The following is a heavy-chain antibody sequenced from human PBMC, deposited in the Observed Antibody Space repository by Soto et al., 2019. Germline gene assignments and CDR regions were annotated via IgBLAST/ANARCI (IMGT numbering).Heavy chain of an antibody. J-gene: IGHJ4*02. CDR1: GYTFSGFY. CDR3: ASAAVTGTAGLDF. CDR2: INPNSGGT. V-gene: IGHV1-2*02. D-gene: IGHD6-19*01. Sequence: ASVKVSCKASGYTFSGFYMHWVRQAPGQGLEWMGWINPNSGGTKSAEKFRGRVTMTRDTSISTAYMELSRLTSDDTAVYYCASAAVTGTAGLDFWGQGTQVTVSS.